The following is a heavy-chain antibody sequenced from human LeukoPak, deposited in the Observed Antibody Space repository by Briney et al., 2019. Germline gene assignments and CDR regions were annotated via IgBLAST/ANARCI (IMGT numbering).Heavy chain of an antibody. CDR1: GFTFSGYW. CDR3: ARVIEFGYSGYGWDY. J-gene: IGHJ4*02. Sequence: GGSLRLSCVASGFTFSGYWMSWVRQAPGKGLEWVANIKQDRSEKYYVDSVKGRFTVSRDNAKNSLYLQMNSLRAEDTAVYFCARVIEFGYSGYGWDYWGQGTLVTVSS. D-gene: IGHD5-12*01. CDR2: IKQDRSEK. V-gene: IGHV3-7*01.